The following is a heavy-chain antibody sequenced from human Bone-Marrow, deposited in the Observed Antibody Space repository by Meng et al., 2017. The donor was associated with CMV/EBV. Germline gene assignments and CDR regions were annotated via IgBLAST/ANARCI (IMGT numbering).Heavy chain of an antibody. Sequence: GESLKISCAASGFTFSSYWMSWVRQAPGKGLEWVANIKQDGSEKYYVDSVKGRFTISRDNAKNTLYLQMNSLRAEDTAVYYCATIAVVVTTNLWGQGTLVTVSS. CDR2: IKQDGSEK. CDR1: GFTFSSYW. CDR3: ATIAVVVTTNL. D-gene: IGHD3-22*01. V-gene: IGHV3-7*01. J-gene: IGHJ5*02.